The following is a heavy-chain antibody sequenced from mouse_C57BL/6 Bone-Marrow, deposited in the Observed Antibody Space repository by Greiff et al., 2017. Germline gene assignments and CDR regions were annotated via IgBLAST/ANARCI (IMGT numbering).Heavy chain of an antibody. J-gene: IGHJ4*01. CDR2: ISSGSSTI. V-gene: IGHV5-17*01. CDR1: GFTFSDYG. CDR3: ARWYYGLYY. Sequence: EVKLVESGGGLVKPGGSLKLSCAASGFTFSDYGMHWVRQAPEKGLEWVAYISSGSSTIYYADTVKGRFPISRDNAKNTLFLQMTSLRSEDTAMYYCARWYYGLYYWGQGTSVTVSS.